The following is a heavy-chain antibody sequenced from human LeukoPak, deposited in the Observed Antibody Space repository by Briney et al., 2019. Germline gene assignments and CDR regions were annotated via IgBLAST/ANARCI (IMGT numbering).Heavy chain of an antibody. J-gene: IGHJ4*02. CDR3: AAHSGYDYGLGY. D-gene: IGHD5-12*01. CDR1: GYTFTSYA. Sequence: ASVKVSCKASGYTFTSYAMHWVRQAPGQRLEWMGWINAGNGNTKYSQKFRGRVTITRDTSASTAYMELSSLRSEDTAVYYCAAHSGYDYGLGYWGQGTLVTVSS. CDR2: INAGNGNT. V-gene: IGHV1-3*01.